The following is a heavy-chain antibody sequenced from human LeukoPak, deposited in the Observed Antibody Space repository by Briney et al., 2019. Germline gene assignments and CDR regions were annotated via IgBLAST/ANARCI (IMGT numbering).Heavy chain of an antibody. J-gene: IGHJ3*02. D-gene: IGHD2-21*02. Sequence: SETLSLTCAVYGGSFSGYYWSWIRQPPGKGLEWIGEINHSGSTNYNPSLKSRVTISVDTSKNQFSLKLSSGTAADTAVYYCVGAVTAEDAFDIWGQGTMVTVSS. CDR3: VGAVTAEDAFDI. CDR2: INHSGST. CDR1: GGSFSGYY. V-gene: IGHV4-34*01.